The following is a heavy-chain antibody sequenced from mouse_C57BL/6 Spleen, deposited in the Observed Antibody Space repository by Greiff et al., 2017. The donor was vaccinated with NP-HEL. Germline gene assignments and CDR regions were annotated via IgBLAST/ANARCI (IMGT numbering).Heavy chain of an antibody. Sequence: VQLKESGPGLVKPSQSLSLTCSVTGYSITSGYYWNWIRQFPGNKLEWMGYISYDGSNNYNPSLKNRISITRDTSKNQFFLKLNSVTTEDTATYYCARIYYYGSSYANFDYWGQGTTLTVSS. D-gene: IGHD1-1*01. CDR2: ISYDGSN. CDR3: ARIYYYGSSYANFDY. V-gene: IGHV3-6*01. J-gene: IGHJ2*01. CDR1: GYSITSGYY.